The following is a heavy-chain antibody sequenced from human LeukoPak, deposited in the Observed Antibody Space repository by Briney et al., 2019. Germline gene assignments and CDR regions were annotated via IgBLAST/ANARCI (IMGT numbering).Heavy chain of an antibody. J-gene: IGHJ4*02. Sequence: SVTVSCKASGGTFSSYAISWVRQAPGQGLEWMGRIIPILGIANYAQQFQGRVTITADKSTSTAYMELSSLRSEDTAVYYCARVSSHNYDILTGYYIRRGYYFDYWGQGTLVTVSS. D-gene: IGHD3-9*01. CDR3: ARVSSHNYDILTGYYIRRGYYFDY. CDR2: IIPILGIA. CDR1: GGTFSSYA. V-gene: IGHV1-69*04.